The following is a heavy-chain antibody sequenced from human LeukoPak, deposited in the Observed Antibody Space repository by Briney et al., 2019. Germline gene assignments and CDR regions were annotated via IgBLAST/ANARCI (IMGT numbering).Heavy chain of an antibody. CDR1: GFTFSNYW. V-gene: IGHV3-74*01. CDR2: IVSDGRST. J-gene: IGHJ4*02. CDR3: ARGASTWADY. Sequence: PGGSLRLSCAASGFTFSNYWMHWVRQVPGKGLVWVSRIVSDGRSTSHADSVRGRFTMSRDNAKNTLYLQMNSLRAEDTAVYYCARGASTWADYWGQGTLVTVSS. D-gene: IGHD6-13*01.